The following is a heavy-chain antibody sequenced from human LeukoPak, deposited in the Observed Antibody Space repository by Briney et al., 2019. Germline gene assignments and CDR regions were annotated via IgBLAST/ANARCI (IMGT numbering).Heavy chain of an antibody. CDR1: GFTFSSYA. CDR2: IRATAGTT. V-gene: IGHV3-23*01. CDR3: TKGGYTTYFDY. Sequence: GGSLRLSCAASGFTFSSYAMTWVRQAPGKGLEWVSTIRATAGTTYYEDSVKGRFTISRDDSKNTQWLQMNSLRVEDTAVYYCTKGGYTTYFDYWGQGTLVTVSS. J-gene: IGHJ4*02. D-gene: IGHD6-13*01.